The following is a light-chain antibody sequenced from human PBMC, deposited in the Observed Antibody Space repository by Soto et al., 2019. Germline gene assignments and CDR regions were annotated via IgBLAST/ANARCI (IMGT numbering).Light chain of an antibody. J-gene: IGKJ4*01. CDR1: QGISSY. CDR2: AEF. CDR3: QQYYSYPALT. Sequence: AIRMTQSPSSLSAATGDRVTITCRASQGISSYLAWYQQKPGKAPKLLIYAEFTLQSGVPSSFSGSGSGTDFTLTISCLQSEDFATYYCQQYYSYPALTFGGGTKLEIK. V-gene: IGKV1-8*01.